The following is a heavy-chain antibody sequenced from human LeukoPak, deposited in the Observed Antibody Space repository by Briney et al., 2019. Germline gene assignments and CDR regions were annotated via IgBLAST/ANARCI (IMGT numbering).Heavy chain of an antibody. Sequence: SETLSLTCTVSGGCISSYYWSWIRQPAGKGLEWIGRIYTSGSTNYNPSLKSRVTMSVDTSKNQFSLKLSSVTAADTAVYYCARELIVVVPAAPYYYYYMDVWGKGTTVTVSS. CDR2: IYTSGST. CDR3: ARELIVVVPAAPYYYYYMDV. CDR1: GGCISSYY. V-gene: IGHV4-4*07. D-gene: IGHD2-2*01. J-gene: IGHJ6*03.